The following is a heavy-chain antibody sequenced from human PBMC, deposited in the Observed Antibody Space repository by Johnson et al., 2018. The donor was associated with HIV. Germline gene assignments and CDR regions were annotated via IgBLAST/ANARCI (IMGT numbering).Heavy chain of an antibody. CDR2: IEYDGSNK. V-gene: IGHV3-30*02. J-gene: IGHJ3*02. CDR3: ARESELLSSSDAFDI. Sequence: QVQLVESGGGVVQPGGSLRLSCAASGFTFSSYGMHWVRQTPGKGLEWVTFIEYDGSNKYYLDSVKGRFTISRDNSKNTLYLQMNSLRAEDTAVYYCARESELLSSSDAFDIWGQGTMVTVSS. CDR1: GFTFSSYG. D-gene: IGHD6-6*01.